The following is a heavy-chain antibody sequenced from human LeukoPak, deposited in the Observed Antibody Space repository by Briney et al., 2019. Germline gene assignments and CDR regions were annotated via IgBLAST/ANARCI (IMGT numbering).Heavy chain of an antibody. CDR1: GFTFSSYA. D-gene: IGHD3-22*01. Sequence: HSGGSLRLSCAASGFTFSSYAMSWVRQAPGKGLEWVSAISGSGGSTYYADSVKGRFTISRDNSKNTLYLQMNSLRAEDTAVYYCAKRPGSSGYYYDWGQGTLVTVSS. CDR2: ISGSGGST. CDR3: AKRPGSSGYYYD. V-gene: IGHV3-23*01. J-gene: IGHJ4*02.